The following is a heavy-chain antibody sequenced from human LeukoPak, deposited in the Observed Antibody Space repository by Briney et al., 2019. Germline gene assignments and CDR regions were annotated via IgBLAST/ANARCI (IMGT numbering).Heavy chain of an antibody. V-gene: IGHV3-23*01. Sequence: GGSLRPSCAASGFTFSSYAMSWVRQAPGKGLEWVSAISGSGGSTYYADSVKGRFTISRDNSKNTLYLQMNSLRAEDTAVYYCAKDALIVVVPAATAWGYMDVWGKGTTVTVSS. CDR1: GFTFSSYA. CDR3: AKDALIVVVPAATAWGYMDV. D-gene: IGHD2-2*01. J-gene: IGHJ6*03. CDR2: ISGSGGST.